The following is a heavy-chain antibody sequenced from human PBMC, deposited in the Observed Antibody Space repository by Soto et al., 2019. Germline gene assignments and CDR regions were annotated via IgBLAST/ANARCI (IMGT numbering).Heavy chain of an antibody. J-gene: IGHJ4*02. Sequence: QVHLVESGGGVVQPGRSLRLSCAASGFTFSSYGMHWVRQAPGKGLEWVAVISYDGSNKYYADSVKGRFTISRDNSKNTLFLQMNSLRADDTAVYYCAKDYQHNYDSWGQGTLVTVSS. CDR2: ISYDGSNK. D-gene: IGHD2-2*01. CDR1: GFTFSSYG. CDR3: AKDYQHNYDS. V-gene: IGHV3-30*18.